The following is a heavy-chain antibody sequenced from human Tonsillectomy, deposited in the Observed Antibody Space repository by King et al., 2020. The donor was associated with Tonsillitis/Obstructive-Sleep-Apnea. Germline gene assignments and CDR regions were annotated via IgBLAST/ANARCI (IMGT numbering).Heavy chain of an antibody. V-gene: IGHV1-3*01. CDR2: INSGNGNT. CDR3: SRMWAVPAAIDNYYAGMDV. D-gene: IGHD2-2*01. Sequence: VRHAPGQRLAWMGWINSGNGNTKYSQKFQGRVTITRDTFASTAYIELSSLRSEETAVYYCSRMWAVPAAIDNYYAGMDVWGQGTTVTVSS. J-gene: IGHJ6*02.